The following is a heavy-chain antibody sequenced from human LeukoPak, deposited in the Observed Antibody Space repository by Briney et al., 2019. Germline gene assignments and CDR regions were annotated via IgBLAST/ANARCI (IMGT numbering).Heavy chain of an antibody. CDR1: GGSFSGYY. V-gene: IGHV4-34*01. Sequence: SETLSLTCAVYGGSFSGYYWSWIRQPPGKGLEWIGEINHSGSTNYNASLKSRVTISVDTSKNQFSLKLSSVTAADTAVYYCARTRGNTILRYFDWLFDYWGQGTLVTVSS. D-gene: IGHD3-9*01. CDR2: INHSGST. J-gene: IGHJ4*02. CDR3: ARTRGNTILRYFDWLFDY.